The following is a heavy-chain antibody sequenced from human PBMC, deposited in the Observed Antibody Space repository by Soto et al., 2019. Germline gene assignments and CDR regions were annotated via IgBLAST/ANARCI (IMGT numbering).Heavy chain of an antibody. V-gene: IGHV4-39*01. CDR3: ARGYCSGGSCWSYYYGMDV. CDR1: RGSISSSSYY. Sequence: PSETLSLTCTVSRGSISSSSYYWAWIRQPPGKGLEWIGSIYYSGSTYYNPSLKSRVTISVDTSKNQFSLKLSSVTAADTAVYYCARGYCSGGSCWSYYYGMDVWGQGTTVT. D-gene: IGHD2-15*01. J-gene: IGHJ6*02. CDR2: IYYSGST.